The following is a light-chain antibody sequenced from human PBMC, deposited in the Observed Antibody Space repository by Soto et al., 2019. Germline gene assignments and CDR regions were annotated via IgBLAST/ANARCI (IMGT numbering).Light chain of an antibody. CDR1: QDIRNY. CDR3: QQHAKVRLIFT. V-gene: IGKV1-33*01. Sequence: DIQMTQSPSSLSASVGDRVTITCQASQDIRNYLNWYQQQPGKAPKLLIYDASNLETGVTSRFSGSGSGTDFSFTISSLQPEDISTYYCQQHAKVRLIFTFVPGTKV. CDR2: DAS. J-gene: IGKJ3*01.